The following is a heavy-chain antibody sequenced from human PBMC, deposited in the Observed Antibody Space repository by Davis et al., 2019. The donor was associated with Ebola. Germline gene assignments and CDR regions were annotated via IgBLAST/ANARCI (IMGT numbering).Heavy chain of an antibody. CDR3: ARLGGSGSYYTYYYYGMDV. CDR1: GYSFTSYW. D-gene: IGHD3-10*01. J-gene: IGHJ6*02. CDR2: IYPGDSDT. V-gene: IGHV5-51*01. Sequence: GESLKISCKGSGYSFTSYWIGWVRQMPGKGLEWMGIIYPGDSDTRYSPSFQGQVTISADKSISTAYLQWSSLKASDTAMYYCARLGGSGSYYTYYYYGMDVWGQGTTVTVSS.